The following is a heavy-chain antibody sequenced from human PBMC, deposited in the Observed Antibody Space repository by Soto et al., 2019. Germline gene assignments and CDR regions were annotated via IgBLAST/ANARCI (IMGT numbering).Heavy chain of an antibody. CDR1: GGSISSYY. CDR2: IYYSGST. J-gene: IGHJ4*02. V-gene: IGHV4-59*08. Sequence: PSETLSLTCTVSGGSISSYYWSWIRQPPGKGLEWIGYIYYSGSTNYNPSLKSRVTISVDTSKNQFSLKLSSVTAADTAVYYCARLHSSGYYYVDYWGQGTLVTVSS. D-gene: IGHD3-22*01. CDR3: ARLHSSGYYYVDY.